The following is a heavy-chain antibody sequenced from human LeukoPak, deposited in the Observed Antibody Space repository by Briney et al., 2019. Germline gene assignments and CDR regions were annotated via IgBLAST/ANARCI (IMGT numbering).Heavy chain of an antibody. CDR1: GFIFSDYS. D-gene: IGHD2-15*01. CDR2: VTGSGEYS. V-gene: IGHV3-23*01. CDR3: AKRRFERSGHHDF. Sequence: GPPRLSCAASGFIFSDYSMSWVRQAPGKGLEWVSSVTGSGEYSDYADFVRGRFTIFRDNSKNTPYLQMNSLRVEDTAVYYCAKRRFERSGHHDFWGQGTLVPVSS. J-gene: IGHJ4*02.